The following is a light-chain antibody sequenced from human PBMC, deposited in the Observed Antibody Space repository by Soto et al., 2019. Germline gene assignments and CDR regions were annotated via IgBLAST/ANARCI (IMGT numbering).Light chain of an antibody. J-gene: IGKJ5*01. Sequence: EIVLTQSPATLSLSPGERATLSCRASQSVSSYLAWYKQEPGQAPRLLIYDASNRATGIPARFSGSGSGTDFTLTIRSLEPEDFAVYYCQQRSNWPTFGQGTRLEIK. CDR2: DAS. CDR1: QSVSSY. CDR3: QQRSNWPT. V-gene: IGKV3-11*01.